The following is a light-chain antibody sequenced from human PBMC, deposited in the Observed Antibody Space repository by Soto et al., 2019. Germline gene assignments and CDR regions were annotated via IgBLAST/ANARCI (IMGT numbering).Light chain of an antibody. CDR3: QQYGSSPVFT. CDR2: CAS. Sequence: EIGLTQSPATLSLSQGERATLPCRASQSVSSSYLTWYHQKPGQAPGLLIYCASSRAPGHPDRFSGSGSGTDFSLTISRLEPADFAVYYCQQYGSSPVFTFGTGTKVDIK. CDR1: QSVSSSY. V-gene: IGKV3-20*01. J-gene: IGKJ3*01.